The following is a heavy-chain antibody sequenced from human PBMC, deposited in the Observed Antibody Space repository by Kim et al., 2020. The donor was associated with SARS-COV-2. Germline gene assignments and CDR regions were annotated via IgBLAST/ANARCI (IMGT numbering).Heavy chain of an antibody. Sequence: ASVKVSCKASGYTFTSYGISWVRQAPGQGLEWMGWISAYNGNTNYAQKLQGRVTMTTDTSTSTAYMELRSLRSDDTAVYYCARDKRVAARRGLSDYWGQGTLVTVSS. CDR3: ARDKRVAARRGLSDY. J-gene: IGHJ4*02. CDR1: GYTFTSYG. D-gene: IGHD6-6*01. CDR2: ISAYNGNT. V-gene: IGHV1-18*01.